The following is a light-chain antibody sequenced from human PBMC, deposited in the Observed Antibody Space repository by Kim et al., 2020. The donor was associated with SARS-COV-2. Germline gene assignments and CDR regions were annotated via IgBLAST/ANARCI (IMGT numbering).Light chain of an antibody. J-gene: IGKJ1*01. CDR1: QGIANN. Sequence: ASVGDRVIITCRASQGIANNLVWFQQKPGKAPKSLIYAASSLESGVPSRFSGSGSGTEFTLAISSLQPEDYATYYCQQYDVYPRTFGQGTKVDIK. CDR3: QQYDVYPRT. CDR2: AAS. V-gene: IGKV1-16*01.